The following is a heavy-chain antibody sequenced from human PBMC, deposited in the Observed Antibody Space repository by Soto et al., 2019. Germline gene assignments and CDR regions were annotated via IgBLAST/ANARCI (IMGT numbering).Heavy chain of an antibody. CDR3: AKGDNLGPKTGYAFDP. CDR1: GDSVSSNTAS. CDR2: TYFRSKWYN. J-gene: IGHJ5*02. D-gene: IGHD5-12*01. V-gene: IGHV6-1*01. Sequence: SQTLSLTCAISGDSVSSNTASWNWIRQSPSRGLEWLGRTYFRSKWYNDYAVSVKSRIIINPDTSNNQFSLQLNSVTPEDTAVYFCAKGDNLGPKTGYAFDPWGQGVMVTVSS.